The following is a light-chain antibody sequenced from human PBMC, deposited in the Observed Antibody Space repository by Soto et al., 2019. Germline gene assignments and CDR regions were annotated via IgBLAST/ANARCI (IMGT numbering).Light chain of an antibody. V-gene: IGLV2-14*01. Sequence: QSVLTQPAPVSGSPGQSITISCTGTSSDVGGYSYVSWYQQHPGKAPKLMIYEVSNRPSGVSNRFSGSKSGNTASLTISGLQAEDEADYYCSSYTSSSTPYVFGTGTKVTVL. CDR3: SSYTSSSTPYV. J-gene: IGLJ1*01. CDR2: EVS. CDR1: SSDVGGYSY.